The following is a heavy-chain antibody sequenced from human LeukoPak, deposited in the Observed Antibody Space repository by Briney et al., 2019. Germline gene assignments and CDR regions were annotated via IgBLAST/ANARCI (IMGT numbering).Heavy chain of an antibody. V-gene: IGHV3-7*03. CDR3: ARDIRKRGYYDFWSGYYKGSPIYYGMDV. D-gene: IGHD3-3*01. Sequence: GGSLRLSCVASGFTFETFWMSWIRQAPGKGLEWVANINQDETEKYFVDAVKGRFTISRDNAQNSVYLQMSSLRAEDTAIYYCARDIRKRGYYDFWSGYYKGSPIYYGMDVWGQGTAVTVSS. CDR1: GFTFETFW. CDR2: INQDETEK. J-gene: IGHJ6*02.